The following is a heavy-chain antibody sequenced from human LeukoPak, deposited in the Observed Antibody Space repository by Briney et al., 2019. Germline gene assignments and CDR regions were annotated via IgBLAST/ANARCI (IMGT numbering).Heavy chain of an antibody. CDR3: ARVRGGNYNDY. CDR2: IWYDGSNK. Sequence: GGSLRLSCAASGFTFSTYGLHWVRQAPGKGLEWVALIWYDGSNKYYADSVKGRFTISRDNSKNTLYLQMNSLRAEDTAVYYCARVRGGNYNDYWGQGTLVTVSS. V-gene: IGHV3-33*01. CDR1: GFTFSTYG. D-gene: IGHD1-26*01. J-gene: IGHJ4*02.